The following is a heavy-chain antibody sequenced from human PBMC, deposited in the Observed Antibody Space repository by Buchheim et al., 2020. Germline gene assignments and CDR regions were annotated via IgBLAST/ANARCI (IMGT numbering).Heavy chain of an antibody. CDR1: GFTFSSYA. V-gene: IGHV3-30*04. CDR2: ISYDGSNK. CDR3: ASPSGDCYSCYYYGMDV. D-gene: IGHD2-21*02. Sequence: QVQLVESGGGVVQPGRSLRLSCAASGFTFSSYAMHWVRQAPGKGLEWVAVISYDGSNKYYADSVKGRFTISRDNSKKTLYLQMNSLRAEDTAVYYCASPSGDCYSCYYYGMDVWGQGTT. J-gene: IGHJ6*02.